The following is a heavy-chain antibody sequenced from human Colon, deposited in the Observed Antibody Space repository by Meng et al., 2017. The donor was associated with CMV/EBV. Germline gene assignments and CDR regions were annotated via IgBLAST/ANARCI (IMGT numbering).Heavy chain of an antibody. J-gene: IGHJ6*02. V-gene: IGHV3-53*01. CDR3: ARERNYYYYGMDV. Sequence: GGSLRLSCSASGFNFSTYIFNWVRHVPGKGLEWVAVIYSGGTTYYADSVKGRFSISRDNSKNTLYLQMNSLTAEDTAVYYCARERNYYYYGMDVWGQGTTVTVSS. CDR1: GFNFSTYI. CDR2: IYSGGTT.